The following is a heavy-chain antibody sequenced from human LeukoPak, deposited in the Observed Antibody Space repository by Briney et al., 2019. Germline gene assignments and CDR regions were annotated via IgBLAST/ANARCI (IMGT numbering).Heavy chain of an antibody. CDR3: ARVWIHDAYYYMDV. V-gene: IGHV1-2*02. CDR1: GYTFTAYY. CDR2: INPNSGGT. Sequence: ASVTVSCTASGYTFTAYYMHWVRQAPGQGLEWMGWINPNSGGTNYAQKFQGRVTMTRDTSISTAYMELSRLRSDDTAVYYCARVWIHDAYYYMDVWGKGTTVTISS. J-gene: IGHJ6*03. D-gene: IGHD5-18*01.